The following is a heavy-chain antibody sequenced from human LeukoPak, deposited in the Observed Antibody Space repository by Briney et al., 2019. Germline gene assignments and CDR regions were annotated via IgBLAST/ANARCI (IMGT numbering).Heavy chain of an antibody. V-gene: IGHV4-34*01. Sequence: SETLSLICAVYGGSFNDYYWNWIRQSPGKGLEWVGEINHSGSTRYNPSLTGRVTISVDTSKNQFSLKLSSVTAADTAVYYCARGVDDAADGADCFDPWGQGTLVTVSS. D-gene: IGHD3-16*01. J-gene: IGHJ5*02. CDR1: GGSFNDYY. CDR2: INHSGST. CDR3: ARGVDDAADGADCFDP.